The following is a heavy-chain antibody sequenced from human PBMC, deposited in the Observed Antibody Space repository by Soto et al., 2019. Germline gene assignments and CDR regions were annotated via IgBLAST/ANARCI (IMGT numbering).Heavy chain of an antibody. Sequence: GGSLRLSCASSGFTFSSYAMILVRQAPGKGLEWVSAISGSGGSTYYADSVKGRFTISRDNSKNTLYLQMNSLRAEDTAVYYCAKTLRQRYSSSWTPDYWGQGTLVTVSS. V-gene: IGHV3-23*01. CDR3: AKTLRQRYSSSWTPDY. J-gene: IGHJ4*02. D-gene: IGHD6-13*01. CDR1: GFTFSSYA. CDR2: ISGSGGST.